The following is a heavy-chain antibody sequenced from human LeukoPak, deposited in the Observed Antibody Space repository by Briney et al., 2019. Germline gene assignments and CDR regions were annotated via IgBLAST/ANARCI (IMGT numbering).Heavy chain of an antibody. J-gene: IGHJ3*02. Sequence: GGSLRLSCAASGFTFSSYWMSWVRQAPEKGLEWVANIKQDGSEKYYVDSVKGRFTISRDNAKNSLYLQMNSLRAEDTAVYYCARPVVTAYNAFDIWGQGTMVTVSS. CDR1: GFTFSSYW. CDR3: ARPVVTAYNAFDI. CDR2: IKQDGSEK. V-gene: IGHV3-7*01. D-gene: IGHD2-21*02.